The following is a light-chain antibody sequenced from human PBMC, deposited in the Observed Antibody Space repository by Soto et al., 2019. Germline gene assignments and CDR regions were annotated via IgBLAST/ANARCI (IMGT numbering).Light chain of an antibody. V-gene: IGKV1-39*01. J-gene: IGKJ2*01. Sequence: DIQMTHSPSSLSASVGDRVTITCRASQSISSYLNRYQQKPGKAPKLLIYAASSLQSGVPSRFSGSGSGTDFTLTISSLQPEDFATYYCQPSYSTPYTFGQGTKVDIK. CDR3: QPSYSTPYT. CDR1: QSISSY. CDR2: AAS.